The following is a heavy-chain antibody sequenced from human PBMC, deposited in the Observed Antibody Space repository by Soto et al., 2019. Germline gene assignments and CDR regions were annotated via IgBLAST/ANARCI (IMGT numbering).Heavy chain of an antibody. D-gene: IGHD6-13*01. V-gene: IGHV3-30*18. J-gene: IGHJ6*02. CDR3: AKDVQQLGTYGMDV. CDR2: ISYDGSDK. CDR1: GFTFSSCG. Sequence: GGSLRLSCAASGFTFSSCGMHWVRQAPGKGLEWVAVISYDGSDKYYADSVKGRFTISRDNSKNTLYLQMNSLRAEDTAVYYCAKDVQQLGTYGMDVWGQVPTVTFSS.